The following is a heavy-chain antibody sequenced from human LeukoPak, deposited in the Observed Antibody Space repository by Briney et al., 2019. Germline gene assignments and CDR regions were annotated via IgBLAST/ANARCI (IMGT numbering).Heavy chain of an antibody. CDR2: IYYSGST. CDR1: GGSISRSSYY. D-gene: IGHD4-23*01. J-gene: IGHJ5*02. V-gene: IGHV4-39*01. CDR3: AIIQMWLTPKEGWLDP. Sequence: SETLSLTCTVSGGSISRSSYYWGWVRQPPGKGLEWIGSIYYSGSTYYNPSLKSRVTISVDTSKNQFSLKLSSVTAADTAVYYSAIIQMWLTPKEGWLDPWGQGTLVTVSS.